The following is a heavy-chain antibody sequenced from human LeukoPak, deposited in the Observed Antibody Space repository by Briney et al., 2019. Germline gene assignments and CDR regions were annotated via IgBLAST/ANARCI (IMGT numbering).Heavy chain of an antibody. Sequence: GASVKVSGKASGYTVTSYDVNWVRQATGQRLEWMGWMNPNSGNTGYAQKFQGRVTITRNTSISTAYMELSSLRSEDTAVYYCARVTFNWFDPWGQGTLVTVSS. V-gene: IGHV1-8*03. D-gene: IGHD1-14*01. CDR2: MNPNSGNT. J-gene: IGHJ5*02. CDR1: GYTVTSYD. CDR3: ARVTFNWFDP.